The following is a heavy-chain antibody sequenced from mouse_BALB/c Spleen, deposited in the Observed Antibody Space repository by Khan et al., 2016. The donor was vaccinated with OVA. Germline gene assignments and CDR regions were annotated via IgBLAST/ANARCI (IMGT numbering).Heavy chain of an antibody. Sequence: IQLVQSGPELEKPGASVKLSCKASGYSFTGYNMNWVQPSNGKSLEWLGNIDPYYGGAPSTQKFKVKPTLTVDKSSSTAYMQLKSLTSEDSAVYYCTRGYGNYVRYYFDYWGQGTTLTVSS. D-gene: IGHD2-10*02. CDR3: TRGYGNYVRYYFDY. CDR1: GYSFTGYN. V-gene: IGHV1S135*01. J-gene: IGHJ2*01. CDR2: IDPYYGGA.